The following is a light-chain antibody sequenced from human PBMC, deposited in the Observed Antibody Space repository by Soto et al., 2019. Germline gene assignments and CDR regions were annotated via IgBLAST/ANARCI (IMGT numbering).Light chain of an antibody. CDR1: SSDVGGYDY. CDR3: SSYSISTAYL. J-gene: IGLJ1*01. CDR2: EVS. Sequence: QSVLTQPASVSGSPGQSITISCTGTSSDVGGYDYVSWYQLHPGKAPKLMVFEVSNRPSGVSYRLPGSKSGNTASLTISGLQAEDEADYFCSSYSISTAYLFGTGTKVT. V-gene: IGLV2-14*01.